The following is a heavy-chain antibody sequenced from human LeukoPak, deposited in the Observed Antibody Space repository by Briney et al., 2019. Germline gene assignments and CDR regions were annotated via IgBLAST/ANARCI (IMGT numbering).Heavy chain of an antibody. CDR2: IYTSGST. CDR1: GGSISSGSYY. CDR3: ARDEPTGTTGLYYYYYYMDV. Sequence: PSQTLSLTCTVSGGSISSGSYYWSWIRQPAGKGLEWMGRIYTSGSTNYNPSLKSRVTISVDTSKNQFSLKLSSVTAADTAVYYCARDEPTGTTGLYYYYYYMDVWGKGTTVTVSS. D-gene: IGHD4-11*01. J-gene: IGHJ6*03. V-gene: IGHV4-61*02.